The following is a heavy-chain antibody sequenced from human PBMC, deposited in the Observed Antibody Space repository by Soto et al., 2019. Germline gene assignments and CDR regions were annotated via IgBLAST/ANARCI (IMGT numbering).Heavy chain of an antibody. V-gene: IGHV4-39*01. D-gene: IGHD6-13*01. CDR1: GGSISSSSYY. CDR3: ARHATHSSSWVAY. CDR2: IYYSGST. Sequence: SETLSLTCTVSGGSISSSSYYWGWIRQPPGKGLEWIGSIYYSGSTYYNPSLKSRVTIAVDTSKNQFSLKLSSVTAADTAVYYCARHATHSSSWVAYWGQGSLVTVSS. J-gene: IGHJ4*02.